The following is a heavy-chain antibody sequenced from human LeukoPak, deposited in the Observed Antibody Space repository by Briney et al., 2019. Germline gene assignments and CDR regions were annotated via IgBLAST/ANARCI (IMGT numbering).Heavy chain of an antibody. D-gene: IGHD1-1*01. V-gene: IGHV1-2*02. CDR1: GYTFTGYY. CDR2: INPNSGVT. CDR3: ARDGVGNDVCDY. Sequence: ASVKVSCKASGYTFTGYYMHWVRQAPGQGLEWMVWINPNSGVTKYAQKLQGRVTMTRDRSISTAYMELSRLRSDDTAVYYCARDGVGNDVCDYWGQGTLVTVAS. J-gene: IGHJ4*02.